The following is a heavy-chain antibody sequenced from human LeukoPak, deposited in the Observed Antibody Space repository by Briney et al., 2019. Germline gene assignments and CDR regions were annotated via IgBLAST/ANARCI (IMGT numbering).Heavy chain of an antibody. V-gene: IGHV4-4*09. CDR2: IYTSGST. CDR3: ARNADDSSSYPYFDY. CDR1: GGSISSYY. Sequence: KPSETLSLTCTVSGGSISSYYWRWIRQPPGKGLEWIGYIYTSGSTNYNPSLKSRVTISVDTSKNQFSLKLSSVTAADTAVYYCARNADDSSSYPYFDYWGQGTLVTVSS. D-gene: IGHD3-22*01. J-gene: IGHJ4*02.